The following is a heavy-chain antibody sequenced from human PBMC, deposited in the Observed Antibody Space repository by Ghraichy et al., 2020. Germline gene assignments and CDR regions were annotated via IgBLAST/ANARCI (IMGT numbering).Heavy chain of an antibody. CDR1: GFTFSTYT. CDR2: ISSSGSYT. J-gene: IGHJ5*02. V-gene: IGHV3-23*01. Sequence: GGSLRLSCAASGFTFSTYTMSWVRQAPGKGLEWVSSISSSGSYTYYADSVKGRFTISRDKSKNSLYLQMNSLRAEDTAVYYCAKAILGIVVVIVCSCGQGTLVIVPP. CDR3: AKAILGIVVVIVCS. D-gene: IGHD3-22*01.